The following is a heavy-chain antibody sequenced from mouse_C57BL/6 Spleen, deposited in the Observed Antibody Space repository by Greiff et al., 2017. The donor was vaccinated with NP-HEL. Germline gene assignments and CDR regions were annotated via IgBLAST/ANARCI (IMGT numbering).Heavy chain of an antibody. CDR1: AYTFTSYW. D-gene: IGHD1-1*01. CDR3: ASLRLYYYGSSYGYFDV. V-gene: IGHV1-53*01. Sequence: QVQLQQPGTELVKPGASVKLSCKASAYTFTSYWMHWVKQRPGQGLEWIGNINPSNGGTNYNEKFKSKATLTVDKSSSTAYMQLSSLTSEDSAVYYCASLRLYYYGSSYGYFDVWGTGTTVTVSS. J-gene: IGHJ1*03. CDR2: INPSNGGT.